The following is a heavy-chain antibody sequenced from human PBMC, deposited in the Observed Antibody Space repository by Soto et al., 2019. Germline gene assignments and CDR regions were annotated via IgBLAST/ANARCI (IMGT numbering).Heavy chain of an antibody. V-gene: IGHV4-4*02. Sequence: PSETLSLTCAVSGGSISSSNWWSWVRQPPGKGLEWIGEIYHSGSTSYNPSLKSRVTISVDKSKNQFSLKLSSVTAADTAVYFCARLNPGTPAVFDIWGKGTMVTASS. D-gene: IGHD1-1*01. CDR2: IYHSGST. CDR3: ARLNPGTPAVFDI. J-gene: IGHJ3*02. CDR1: GGSISSSNW.